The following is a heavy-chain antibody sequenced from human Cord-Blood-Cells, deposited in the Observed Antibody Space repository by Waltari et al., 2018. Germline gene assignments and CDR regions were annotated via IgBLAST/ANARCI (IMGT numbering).Heavy chain of an antibody. J-gene: IGHJ4*02. CDR2: ISSSSSYI. CDR3: ARDRDSSSWFDY. Sequence: EVQLVESGGGLVKPGGSLRLSCAASGFTFSSYNMNWVRQAPGKGLEWVSSISSSSSYIYYADSVKGRFTISGDNAKNSLYLQMNSLRAEDTAVYYCARDRDSSSWFDYWGQGTLVTVSS. CDR1: GFTFSSYN. V-gene: IGHV3-21*01. D-gene: IGHD6-13*01.